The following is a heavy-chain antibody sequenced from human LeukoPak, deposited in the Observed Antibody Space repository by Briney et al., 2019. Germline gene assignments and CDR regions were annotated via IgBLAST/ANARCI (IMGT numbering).Heavy chain of an antibody. V-gene: IGHV1-18*04. J-gene: IGHJ5*02. CDR3: ARSYGSGSPPWFDP. CDR2: ISAYNGNT. CDR1: GYTFTSYG. Sequence: GASVKVSRKASGYTFTSYGISWVRQAPGQGLEWMGWISAYNGNTNYAQKLQGRVTMTTDTSTSTAYMELRSLRSDDTAVYYCARSYGSGSPPWFDPWGQGTLVTASS. D-gene: IGHD3-10*01.